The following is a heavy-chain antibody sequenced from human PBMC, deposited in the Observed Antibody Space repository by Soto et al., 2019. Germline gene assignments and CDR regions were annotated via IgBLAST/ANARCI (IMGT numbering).Heavy chain of an antibody. CDR3: AKGRGGSGSLTPRVDF. CDR1: GLTFKNYA. D-gene: IGHD3-10*01. V-gene: IGHV3-23*01. CDR2: ISGGGYTT. Sequence: EVQLLESGGGLVQPGGSLRLSCAASGLTFKNYAMTWVRQAPGKGLEWVSAISGGGYTTSYADSVKGRFTVSRDGSKNTLYLQMSSLRAEDTALYYCAKGRGGSGSLTPRVDFWGQGTLVTVSS. J-gene: IGHJ4*02.